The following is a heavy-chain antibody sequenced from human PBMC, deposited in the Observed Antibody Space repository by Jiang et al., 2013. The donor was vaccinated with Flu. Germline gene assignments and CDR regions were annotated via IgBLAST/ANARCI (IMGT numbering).Heavy chain of an antibody. CDR1: GGSISSYY. CDR3: ARRARYCSGGSCYNWFDP. CDR2: IYTSGST. D-gene: IGHD2-15*01. Sequence: LSLTCTVSGGSISSYYWSWIRQPAGKGLEWIGRIYTSGSTNYNPSLKSRVTMSVDTSKNQFSLKLSSVTAADTAVYYCARRARYCSGGSCYNWFDPWGQGTLVTVSS. V-gene: IGHV4-4*07. J-gene: IGHJ5*02.